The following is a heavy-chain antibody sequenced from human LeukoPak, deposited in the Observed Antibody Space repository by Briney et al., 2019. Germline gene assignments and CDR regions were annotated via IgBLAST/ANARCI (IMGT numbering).Heavy chain of an antibody. V-gene: IGHV1-2*02. CDR3: ARVVVTHAFDI. D-gene: IGHD3-22*01. CDR2: INPNSGGT. J-gene: IGHJ3*02. CDR1: GYTFTSYG. Sequence: ASVKVSCKASGYTFTSYGISWVRQAPGQGLEWMGWINPNSGGTNYAQKFQGRVTMTRDTSISTAYMELSRLRSDDTAVYYCARVVVTHAFDIWGQGTMVTVSS.